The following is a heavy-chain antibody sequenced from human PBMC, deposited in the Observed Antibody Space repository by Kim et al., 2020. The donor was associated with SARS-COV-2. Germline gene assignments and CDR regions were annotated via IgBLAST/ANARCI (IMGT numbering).Heavy chain of an antibody. D-gene: IGHD1-26*01. CDR3: ARVSLSDSGFFYYAMDV. J-gene: IGHJ6*01. V-gene: IGHV4-31*03. CDR1: GGSISSGTNY. Sequence: SETLSLTCTVSGGSISSGTNYWGWIRQLPGKGLEWIGHIDFSGTTFYNSSLKSRLTISVDISKNQFSLDLFSVTAADTAMYYCARVSLSDSGFFYYAMDV. CDR2: IDFSGTT.